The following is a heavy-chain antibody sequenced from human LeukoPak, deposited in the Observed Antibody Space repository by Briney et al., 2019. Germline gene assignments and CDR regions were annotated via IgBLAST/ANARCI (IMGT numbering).Heavy chain of an antibody. D-gene: IGHD1-1*01. CDR3: ASESVELAGFDY. CDR2: IYNTGSG. Sequence: SETLSLTCSVSNGSISSSYWSWVRQPPGKGLEWIGYIYNTGSGNYNPSLKSRVTISVDTSKNQFSLKVTSVTAADTAVYYCASESVELAGFDYWGQGTLVTVSS. J-gene: IGHJ4*02. CDR1: NGSISSSY. V-gene: IGHV4-4*09.